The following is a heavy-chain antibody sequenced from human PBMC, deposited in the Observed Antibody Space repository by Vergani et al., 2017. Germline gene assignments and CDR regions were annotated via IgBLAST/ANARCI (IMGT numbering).Heavy chain of an antibody. CDR3: ARSRVLRYYYMDV. CDR2: IYTSGST. D-gene: IGHD2-15*01. Sequence: QVQLLESGPGLVKPSETLSLTCTVSGGSISSYYWSCIRQPAGKGLEWIGRIYTSGSTNYNPSLTSRVTIAVDTSKNQFSLKLSSVTAADTAVYYCARSRVLRYYYMDVWGKGTTVTVSS. J-gene: IGHJ6*03. CDR1: GGSISSYY. V-gene: IGHV4-4*07.